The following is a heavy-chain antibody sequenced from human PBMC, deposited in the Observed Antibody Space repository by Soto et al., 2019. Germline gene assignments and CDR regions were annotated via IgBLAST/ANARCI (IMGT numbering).Heavy chain of an antibody. V-gene: IGHV3-74*01. CDR2: INSDGSST. J-gene: IGHJ1*01. CDR3: ANGGMITFGGVIGAEYFQH. Sequence: GGSLRLSCAASGFTFSSYWMHWVRQAPGKGLVWVSRINSDGSSTSYADSVKGRFTISRDNAKNTLYLQMNSLRAEDTAVYYCANGGMITFGGVIGAEYFQHWGQGTLVTVSS. D-gene: IGHD3-16*02. CDR1: GFTFSSYW.